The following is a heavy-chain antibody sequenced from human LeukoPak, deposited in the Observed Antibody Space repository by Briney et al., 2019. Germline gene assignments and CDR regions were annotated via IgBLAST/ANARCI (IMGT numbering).Heavy chain of an antibody. D-gene: IGHD2-2*01. J-gene: IGHJ6*02. CDR3: ARDQIGYCSSTSCYGTRYYYGMDV. Sequence: KSGGSLRLSCAASGFTFSSYSMNWVRQAPGKGLEWVSSISSSSSYIYYADSVKGRFTISRDNAKNSLYLQMNSLRAEDTAVYYCARDQIGYCSSTSCYGTRYYYGMDVWGQGTTVTVSS. V-gene: IGHV3-21*01. CDR1: GFTFSSYS. CDR2: ISSSSSYI.